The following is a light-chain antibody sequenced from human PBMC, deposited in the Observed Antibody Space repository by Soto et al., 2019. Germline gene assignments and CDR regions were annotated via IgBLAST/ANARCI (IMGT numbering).Light chain of an antibody. J-gene: IGKJ3*01. CDR1: QSISSF. CDR3: QQCGSPPFT. CDR2: GAS. Sequence: EIVLTQSPATLSLSPGERATLSCRASQSISSFLAWYQQKPGQAPRILIYGASNRATGIPARFSGSGSGTDFSLTISRLQREDFAVYYCQQCGSPPFTFGPGTKVDIK. V-gene: IGKV3-11*01.